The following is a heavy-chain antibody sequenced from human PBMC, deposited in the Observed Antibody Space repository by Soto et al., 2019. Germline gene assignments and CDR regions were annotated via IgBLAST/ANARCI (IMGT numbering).Heavy chain of an antibody. J-gene: IGHJ6*02. V-gene: IGHV3-23*01. Sequence: EVQLLESGGGLVQPGGSLRLSCAASGFTFSSYAMSWVRQAPGKGLEWVSAISGSGGSTYYADSVKGRFTISRDNSKNQLYLQMNSLRAEDTAVYYCAKKSRAGTIFYGMDVWGQGTTVTVSS. CDR1: GFTFSSYA. D-gene: IGHD6-19*01. CDR2: ISGSGGST. CDR3: AKKSRAGTIFYGMDV.